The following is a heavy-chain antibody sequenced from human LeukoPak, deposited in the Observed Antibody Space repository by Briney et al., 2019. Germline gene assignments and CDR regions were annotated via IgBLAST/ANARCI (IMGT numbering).Heavy chain of an antibody. J-gene: IGHJ4*02. V-gene: IGHV4-59*11. D-gene: IGHD3-22*01. CDR3: AREVFYYYDSSGYYDY. CDR2: RHYSGST. CDR1: GGSISPHY. Sequence: PSETLSLTCTVSGGSISPHYWSWIRQPPGKGLEWIGYRHYSGSTNYNPSLKSRVTISVDTSKNQFSLQLSSVTAADTAIYYCAREVFYYYDSSGYYDYWGQGTLVTVSS.